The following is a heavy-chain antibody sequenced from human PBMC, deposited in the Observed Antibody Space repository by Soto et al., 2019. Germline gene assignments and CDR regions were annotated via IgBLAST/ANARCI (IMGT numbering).Heavy chain of an antibody. V-gene: IGHV3-30-3*01. CDR1: GFTFSSYA. CDR2: ISYDGSNK. Sequence: QVQLVESGGGVVQPGRSLRLSCAASGFTFSSYAMHWVRQAPGKGLEWVAVISYDGSNKYYADSVKGRFTISRDNSKNSLFLQMNSVRAEDTAVYYCARVGRLHYFDYWGQGTLVTVSS. CDR3: ARVGRLHYFDY. D-gene: IGHD4-17*01. J-gene: IGHJ4*02.